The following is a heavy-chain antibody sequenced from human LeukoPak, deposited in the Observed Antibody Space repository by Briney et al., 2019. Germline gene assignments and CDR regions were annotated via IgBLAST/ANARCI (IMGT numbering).Heavy chain of an antibody. Sequence: GGSLRLSCAASGFTFSSCGMSWFRQAPGKGLEWLSAITGSGGSTYYADSVQGRFTISRDNSKNTLYLQMSSLRVEDTAVYYCANSPKSDYWGQGTLVTVSS. V-gene: IGHV3-23*01. CDR2: ITGSGGST. J-gene: IGHJ4*02. CDR3: ANSPKSDY. CDR1: GFTFSSCG.